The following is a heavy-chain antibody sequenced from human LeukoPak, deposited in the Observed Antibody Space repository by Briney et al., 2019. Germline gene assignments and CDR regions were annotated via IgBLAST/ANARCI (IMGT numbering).Heavy chain of an antibody. J-gene: IGHJ6*02. CDR3: AGTISSPYGMDV. Sequence: PSQTLSLTCTVSGGSISSGGYYWSWIRQHPGKGLEWIGYMYNSGSTYYNPSLKSRVTISVDTSKNQFSLKLSSVTAADTAVYYCAGTISSPYGMDVWGQGTTVTVSS. CDR1: GGSISSGGYY. D-gene: IGHD2-2*01. V-gene: IGHV4-31*03. CDR2: MYNSGST.